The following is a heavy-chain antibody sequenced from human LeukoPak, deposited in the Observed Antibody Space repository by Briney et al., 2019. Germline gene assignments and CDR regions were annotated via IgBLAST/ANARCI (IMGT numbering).Heavy chain of an antibody. D-gene: IGHD4-17*01. Sequence: ASVKVSCKASGGTFSSYAISWVRQAPGQGPEWMGRIIPILGIANYAQKFQGRVTITADKSTSTAYMELSSLRSEDTAVYYCARDPTTVTTNWGQGTLVTVSS. CDR1: GGTFSSYA. V-gene: IGHV1-69*04. CDR3: ARDPTTVTTN. J-gene: IGHJ4*02. CDR2: IIPILGIA.